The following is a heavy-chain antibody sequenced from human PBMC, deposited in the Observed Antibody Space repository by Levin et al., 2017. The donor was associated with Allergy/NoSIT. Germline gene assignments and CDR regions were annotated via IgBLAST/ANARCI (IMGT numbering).Heavy chain of an antibody. J-gene: IGHJ5*02. CDR1: GGTFSSYA. CDR3: ARESMVYVGWFDP. V-gene: IGHV1-69*13. Sequence: SVKVSCKASGGTFSSYAISWVRQAPGQGLEWMGGIIPIFGTANYAQKFQGRVTITADESTSTAYMELSSLRSEDTAVYYCARESMVYVGWFDPWGQGTLVTVSS. D-gene: IGHD2-8*01. CDR2: IIPIFGTA.